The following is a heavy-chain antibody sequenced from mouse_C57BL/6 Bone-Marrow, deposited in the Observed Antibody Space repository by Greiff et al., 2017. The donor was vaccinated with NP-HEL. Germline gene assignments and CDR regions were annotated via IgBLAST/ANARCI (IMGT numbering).Heavy chain of an antibody. J-gene: IGHJ3*01. CDR2: IYPVSGET. CDR1: GYTFTDYN. D-gene: IGHD2-4*01. Sequence: VQLQQSGAELASPGASVTLSCKASGYTFTDYNMNWVKKRPGQGLEWIGRIYPVSGETKYNQKFMGKATFSVDRSSSTVYMVLNSLTSEDPAVYYCGRRGVYDYDGAYWGQGTLVTVSA. V-gene: IGHV1-11*01. CDR3: GRRGVYDYDGAY.